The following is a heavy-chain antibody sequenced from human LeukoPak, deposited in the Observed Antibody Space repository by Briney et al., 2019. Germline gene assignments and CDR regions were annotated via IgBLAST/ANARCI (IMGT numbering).Heavy chain of an antibody. CDR3: ARHGWDYDPGTYYTFDP. Sequence: SETLSLTCAVYGGSFSGYYWSWIRQPPGKGLEWIGEINHSGSTNYNPSLKSRVTISVDTSKNQFSLKLSSVTAADTAVYYCARHGWDYDPGTYYTFDPWGQGTLVTVSS. J-gene: IGHJ5*02. CDR1: GGSFSGYY. CDR2: INHSGST. D-gene: IGHD3-10*01. V-gene: IGHV4-34*01.